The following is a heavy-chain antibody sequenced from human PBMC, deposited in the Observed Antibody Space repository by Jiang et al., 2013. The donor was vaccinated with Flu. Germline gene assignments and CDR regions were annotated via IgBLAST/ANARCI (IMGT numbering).Heavy chain of an antibody. Sequence: RLSCAASGFILSSYWMSWVRQAPGKGLEWVANIKQDGSEKYYVDSVKGRFTISRDNAKNSLYLQMNSLRAEDTAVYYCARVGYYYENSGYYGAEYFQHWGQGTLVTVSS. V-gene: IGHV3-7*03. CDR2: IKQDGSEK. CDR1: GFILSSYW. D-gene: IGHD3-22*01. CDR3: ARVGYYYENSGYYGAEYFQH. J-gene: IGHJ1*01.